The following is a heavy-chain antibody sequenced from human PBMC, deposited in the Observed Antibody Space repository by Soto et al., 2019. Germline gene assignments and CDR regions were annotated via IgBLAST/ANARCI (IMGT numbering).Heavy chain of an antibody. J-gene: IGHJ4*02. CDR3: ARVTWGPLDY. CDR2: TYYRSKWYN. D-gene: IGHD3-16*01. CDR1: GDSVSSISAT. Sequence: PSQTLSLTCAISGDSVSSISATWNWIRQSPSRGLEWLGRTYYRSKWYNDYAVSVKSRTTINPDTSKNQFFLQLSSVTPEDTAVYYCARVTWGPLDYWGQGTLVTVSS. V-gene: IGHV6-1*01.